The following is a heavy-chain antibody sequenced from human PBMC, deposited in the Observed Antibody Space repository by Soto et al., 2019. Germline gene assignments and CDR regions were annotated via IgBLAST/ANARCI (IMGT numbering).Heavy chain of an antibody. D-gene: IGHD6-19*01. CDR2: TYYRSKWYN. V-gene: IGHV6-1*01. J-gene: IGHJ4*02. Sequence: SQTLSLTCAISGDSVSSNSAAWNWIRQSPSRGLEWLGRTYYRSKWYNDYAISVKSRITFNSDTSKNQFSLQLNSLTPEDTAVYYCAREGPRASSGCDYWGQGTLVTVS. CDR1: GDSVSSNSAA. CDR3: AREGPRASSGCDY.